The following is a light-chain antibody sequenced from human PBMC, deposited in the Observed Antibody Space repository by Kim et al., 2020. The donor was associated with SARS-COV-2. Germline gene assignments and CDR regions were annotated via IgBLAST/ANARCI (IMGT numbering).Light chain of an antibody. CDR3: QHRSTWPIS. Sequence: GESASLACRASQSVTNFSSCFQHKPGQAPRLIIYEDSKRATGIPARFSGSGSGTDFNLTISSLEPEDFAVYYCQHRSTWPISFGQGTRLEIK. J-gene: IGKJ5*01. V-gene: IGKV3-11*01. CDR1: QSVTNF. CDR2: EDS.